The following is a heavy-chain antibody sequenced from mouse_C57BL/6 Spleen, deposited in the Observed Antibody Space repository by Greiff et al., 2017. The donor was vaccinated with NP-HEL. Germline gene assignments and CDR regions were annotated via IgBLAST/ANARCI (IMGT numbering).Heavy chain of an antibody. D-gene: IGHD2-5*01. J-gene: IGHJ3*01. CDR2: ISDGGSYT. CDR3: ARDRNYPAWFAY. Sequence: EVKVVESGGGLVKPGGSLKLSCAASGFTFSSYAMSWVRQTPEKRLEWVATISDGGSYTYYPDNVKGRFTISRDNAKNNLYLQMSHLKSEDTAMYYCARDRNYPAWFAYWGQGTLVTVSA. V-gene: IGHV5-4*01. CDR1: GFTFSSYA.